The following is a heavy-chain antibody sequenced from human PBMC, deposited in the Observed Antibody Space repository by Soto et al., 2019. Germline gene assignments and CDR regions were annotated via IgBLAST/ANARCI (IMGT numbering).Heavy chain of an antibody. CDR2: ISYDGSNK. J-gene: IGHJ6*02. CDR1: GFTFSSYG. CDR3: ARDRVDVAHSTETVVYYYYGMDV. D-gene: IGHD2-15*01. V-gene: IGHV3-30*03. Sequence: PGGSLRLSCAASGFTFSSYGMHWVRQAPGKGLEWVAVISYDGSNKYYADSVKGRFTISRDTSKNTLYLQMNSLRAEDTAVYYCARDRVDVAHSTETVVYYYYGMDVWGQGTTVTVS.